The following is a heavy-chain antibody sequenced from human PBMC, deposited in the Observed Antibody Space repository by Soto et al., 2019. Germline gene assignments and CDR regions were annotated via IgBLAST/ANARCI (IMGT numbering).Heavy chain of an antibody. CDR3: ARSAGWYAVHS. CDR1: GDSVSSPYY. Sequence: QVQLQESGPGLVKPSGTLSLTCAVSGDSVSSPYYWCWVRQPPGKGLGWIGEVFHTGTTSYNPSLRSRVTISMDKSINQFSLDLSSVPAADTAVYYCARSAGWYAVHSWGPGTLVIVSS. V-gene: IGHV4-4*02. J-gene: IGHJ4*02. D-gene: IGHD6-19*01. CDR2: VFHTGTT.